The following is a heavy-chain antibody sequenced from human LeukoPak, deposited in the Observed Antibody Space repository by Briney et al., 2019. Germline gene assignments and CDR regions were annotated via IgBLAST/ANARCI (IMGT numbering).Heavy chain of an antibody. CDR1: GFTFSSYA. V-gene: IGHV3-23*01. J-gene: IGHJ3*02. Sequence: PGGSLRLSCAASGFTFSSYAMSWVRQAPGKGLEWVSAISGSGGSTYYADSVKGRFTISRDNSRNTLYLQMNSLRAEDTAVYYCAKDYRYNWNRAHAFDIWGQGTMVTVSS. CDR3: AKDYRYNWNRAHAFDI. D-gene: IGHD1-20*01. CDR2: ISGSGGST.